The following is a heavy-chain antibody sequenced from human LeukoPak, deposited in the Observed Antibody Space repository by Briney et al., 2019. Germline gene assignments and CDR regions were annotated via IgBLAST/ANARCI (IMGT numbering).Heavy chain of an antibody. Sequence: SETLSLTCTVSGGSISSYYWSWIRQPPGRGLEWVGYIYYSGSTYYNPSLNSRLTISLDMPNNQFSLRLSSVTAADTAVYYCAKEDSSGHWFDYWGQGTLVTVSS. D-gene: IGHD3-22*01. CDR1: GGSISSYY. CDR3: AKEDSSGHWFDY. V-gene: IGHV4-59*12. CDR2: IYYSGST. J-gene: IGHJ4*02.